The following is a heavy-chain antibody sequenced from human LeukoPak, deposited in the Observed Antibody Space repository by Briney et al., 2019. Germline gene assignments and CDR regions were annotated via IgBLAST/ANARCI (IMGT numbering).Heavy chain of an antibody. Sequence: ASVKVSCKASGYTFTSYDINWVRQATGQGLEWMGWMNPNSGNTGYAQKFQGRVTMTEDTSTDTAYMELSSLRSEDTAVYYCVIGKSSRVYYFDYWGQGTLVTVSS. CDR1: GYTFTSYD. J-gene: IGHJ4*02. V-gene: IGHV1-8*01. D-gene: IGHD6-13*01. CDR2: MNPNSGNT. CDR3: VIGKSSRVYYFDY.